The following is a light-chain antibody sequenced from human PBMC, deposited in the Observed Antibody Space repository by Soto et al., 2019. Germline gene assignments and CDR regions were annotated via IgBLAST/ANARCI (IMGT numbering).Light chain of an antibody. CDR2: AAS. CDR3: QQYGSTPIT. J-gene: IGKJ5*01. CDR1: QSVRSN. V-gene: IGKV3-15*01. Sequence: EIVMTQSPATLSVSPGEWATLSCRASQSVRSNLAWYQQRPGQAPRLLIYAASTRATGIPARFSGSGSGTDFTLTISSLEPEDFAVYICQQYGSTPITFGQGTRLEI.